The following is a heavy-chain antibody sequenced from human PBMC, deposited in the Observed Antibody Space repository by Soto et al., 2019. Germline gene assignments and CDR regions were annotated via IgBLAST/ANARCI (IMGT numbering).Heavy chain of an antibody. Sequence: SETLSVTCTVSGGSISSGGYYWSWIRQHPGEGLEWIGYIYYSGSTYYNPSLKSRVTISVDTSKNQFSLKLSSVTAADIAVYYCASISNDSSGYFGNFDYWGQGTLVTVSS. J-gene: IGHJ4*02. CDR3: ASISNDSSGYFGNFDY. CDR2: IYYSGST. V-gene: IGHV4-31*03. D-gene: IGHD3-22*01. CDR1: GGSISSGGYY.